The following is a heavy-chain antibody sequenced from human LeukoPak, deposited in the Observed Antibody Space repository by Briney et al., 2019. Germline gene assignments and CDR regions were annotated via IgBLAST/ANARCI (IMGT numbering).Heavy chain of an antibody. Sequence: GRSLRLSCAASGFTFSSYAMHWVRQAPGKGLEWVAVISYDGSNKYYADSVKGRFTISRDNSKKTLYLQMNSLRAEDTAVYYCARDRLRSTAVTTCLGYWGQGTLVTVSS. CDR2: ISYDGSNK. CDR1: GFTFSSYA. J-gene: IGHJ4*02. V-gene: IGHV3-30*04. CDR3: ARDRLRSTAVTTCLGY. D-gene: IGHD4-17*01.